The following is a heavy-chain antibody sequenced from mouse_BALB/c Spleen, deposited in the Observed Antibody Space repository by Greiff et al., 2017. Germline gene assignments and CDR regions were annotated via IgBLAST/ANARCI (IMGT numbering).Heavy chain of an antibody. D-gene: IGHD2-10*01. V-gene: IGHV1-87*01. CDR2: IYPGDGDT. CDR1: GYTFTSYW. J-gene: IGHJ2*01. Sequence: QVQLQQSGAELARPGASVKLSCKASGYTFTSYWMQWVKQRPGQGLEWIGAIYPGDGDTRYTQKFKGKATLTADKSSSTAYMQLSSLASEDSAVYYCARTYYGNHRGLDYWGQGTTLTVSS. CDR3: ARTYYGNHRGLDY.